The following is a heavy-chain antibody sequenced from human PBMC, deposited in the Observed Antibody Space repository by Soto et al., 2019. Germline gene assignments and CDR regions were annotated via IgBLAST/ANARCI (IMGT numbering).Heavy chain of an antibody. V-gene: IGHV3-74*01. CDR1: GFTFSRFW. Sequence: EVQLVESGGGLVQPGGSLRVSCAASGFTFSRFWMHWVRQAPGMGLVWVSRINSDGSSTNYADSVKGRFTISRDNAKNTLYLQRNRLRAEDTAVYYCARAGGSCSGGSCTHYYFYGMDVWGQGTTVTVAS. J-gene: IGHJ6*02. CDR3: ARAGGSCSGGSCTHYYFYGMDV. D-gene: IGHD2-15*01. CDR2: INSDGSST.